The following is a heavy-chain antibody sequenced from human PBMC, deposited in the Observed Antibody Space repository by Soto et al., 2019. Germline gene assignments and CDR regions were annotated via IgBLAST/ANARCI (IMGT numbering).Heavy chain of an antibody. CDR1: GYSFASYW. J-gene: IGHJ3*02. V-gene: IGHV5-51*01. CDR2: IYPGDSDT. Sequence: GESLKISCKGSGYSFASYWIGWVRQMPGKGLEWMGIIYPGDSDTRYSPSFQGQVTISADKSISTAYLQWSSLKASDTAMYYCASPHRGYCSGGSCYSNTDDAFDIWGQGTRVTVSS. D-gene: IGHD2-15*01. CDR3: ASPHRGYCSGGSCYSNTDDAFDI.